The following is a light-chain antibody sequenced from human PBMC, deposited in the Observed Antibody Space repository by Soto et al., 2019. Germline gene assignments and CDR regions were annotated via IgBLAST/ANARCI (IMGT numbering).Light chain of an antibody. V-gene: IGKV1-39*01. CDR3: HQSYSAPWT. J-gene: IGKJ1*01. Sequence: DIQVTQSPSSLSASVGDRVTITCRTSQSISRYLNWYRQKPGRAPNLLIYAAYNLQSGVPSRFSGSGSGTDFTLTISSQQPGDFATYYCHQSYSAPWTFGQGTKVEIK. CDR1: QSISRY. CDR2: AAY.